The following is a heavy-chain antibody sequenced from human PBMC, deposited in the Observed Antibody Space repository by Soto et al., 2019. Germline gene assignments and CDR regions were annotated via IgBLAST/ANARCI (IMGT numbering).Heavy chain of an antibody. V-gene: IGHV1-18*01. Sequence: ASVKVSCKASGYTFTSYGISWVRQAPGQGLEWMGWISAYNGNTNYAQKLQGRVTMTTDTSTSTAYMELRSLRSDDTAVYYCARGYYDSSGYSYYYYGMDVWGQGTTVTVS. J-gene: IGHJ6*02. CDR2: ISAYNGNT. CDR3: ARGYYDSSGYSYYYYGMDV. D-gene: IGHD3-22*01. CDR1: GYTFTSYG.